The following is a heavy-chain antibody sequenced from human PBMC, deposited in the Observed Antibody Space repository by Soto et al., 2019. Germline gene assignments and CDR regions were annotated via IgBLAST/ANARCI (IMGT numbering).Heavy chain of an antibody. CDR3: ARDRGSSALDC. J-gene: IGHJ4*02. D-gene: IGHD1-26*01. Sequence: QVQLVQSGAEVKKPGASVKVSCKASGYTFTSYGISWVRQAPGQGLEWMGWISADTGNTNYAQKRQGRVTMTTDTSTSTDYLELRSLRSDDTAVSYCARDRGSSALDCWGPGTLGNVSA. CDR2: ISADTGNT. CDR1: GYTFTSYG. V-gene: IGHV1-18*01.